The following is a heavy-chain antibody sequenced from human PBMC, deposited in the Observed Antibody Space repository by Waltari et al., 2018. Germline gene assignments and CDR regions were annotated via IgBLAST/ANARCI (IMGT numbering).Heavy chain of an antibody. CDR3: ASSTTVTTNWYFDL. V-gene: IGHV1-46*01. CDR1: GYTFTRYY. D-gene: IGHD4-17*01. CDR2: INPSGGST. Sequence: QVQLVQSGAEVKKPGASVKVSCKASGYTFTRYYLPWFRQAPGQGLEWMGRINPSGGSTSYAQKFQGRVTMTRDTSTSTVYMELSSLRSEDTAVYFCASSTTVTTNWYFDLWGRGTLVTVSS. J-gene: IGHJ2*01.